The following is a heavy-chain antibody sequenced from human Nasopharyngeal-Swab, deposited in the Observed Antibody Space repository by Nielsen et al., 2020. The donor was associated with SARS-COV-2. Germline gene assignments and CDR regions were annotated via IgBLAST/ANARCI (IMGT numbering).Heavy chain of an antibody. Sequence: GESLKISCGVSGFTISNSGMSWVRQAPGKGLEWVSLISTGGYTYYADSVKGRFTISRDNSRNTLVLQMNGLRVEDTAVYYCAKGDYGVFDSWGQGTLVTVSS. J-gene: IGHJ5*01. CDR1: GFTISNSG. CDR2: ISTGGYT. D-gene: IGHD4/OR15-4a*01. CDR3: AKGDYGVFDS. V-gene: IGHV3-23*01.